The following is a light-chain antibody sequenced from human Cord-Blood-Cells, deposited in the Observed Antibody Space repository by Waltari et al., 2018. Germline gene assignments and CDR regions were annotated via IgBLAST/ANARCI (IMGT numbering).Light chain of an antibody. J-gene: IGLJ2*01. CDR3: QSYDSSLSGVV. CDR2: GNS. V-gene: IGLV1-40*01. Sequence: QSVLPQPPSVSGAPGQGVTISCPGSSSNIGAGYDVHWYQQLPGTAPKLLIYGNSNRPSGVPDRFSGSKSGTSASLAITGLQAEDEADYYCQSYDSSLSGVVFGGGTKLTVL. CDR1: SSNIGAGYD.